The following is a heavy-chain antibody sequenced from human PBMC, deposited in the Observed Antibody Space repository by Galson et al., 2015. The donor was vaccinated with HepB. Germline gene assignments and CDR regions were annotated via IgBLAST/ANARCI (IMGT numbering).Heavy chain of an antibody. J-gene: IGHJ2*01. D-gene: IGHD3-3*01. Sequence: SVKVSCKASGGTFSSYAISWVRQAPGQGLEWMGGIIPIFGTANYAQKFQGRVTITADESTSTAYMELSSLRSEDTAVYYCAREHQFYDFWSGYQHWYFDLWGRGTLVTVSS. CDR3: AREHQFYDFWSGYQHWYFDL. CDR2: IIPIFGTA. CDR1: GGTFSSYA. V-gene: IGHV1-69*13.